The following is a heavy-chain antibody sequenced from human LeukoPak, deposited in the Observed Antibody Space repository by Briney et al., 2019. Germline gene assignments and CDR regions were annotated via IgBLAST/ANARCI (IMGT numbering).Heavy chain of an antibody. J-gene: IGHJ6*02. CDR3: ARDSSGWYRYGDYYYGMDV. Sequence: SQTLSLTCAISGDSFSSNSAAWNWLRQSPSRGLEWLGRTYYRSKWYNDYAVSVKSRITINPDTSKNQFSLQLNSVTPEDTAVYYCARDSSGWYRYGDYYYGMDVWGQGTTVTVSS. V-gene: IGHV6-1*01. D-gene: IGHD6-19*01. CDR1: GDSFSSNSAA. CDR2: TYYRSKWYN.